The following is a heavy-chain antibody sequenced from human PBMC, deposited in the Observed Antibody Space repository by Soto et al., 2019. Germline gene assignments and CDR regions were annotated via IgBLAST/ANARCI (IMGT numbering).Heavy chain of an antibody. D-gene: IGHD2-2*01. J-gene: IGHJ6*02. CDR1: GGTFSSYA. Sequence: SVKVSCKASGGTFSSYAISWVRQAPGQGLEWMGGIISIFGTANYAQKFQGGVTITADESTSTAYMELSSLRSEDTAVYYRARVKIVVVPAAISAGNYYYYYVMDVWGQGTTVTVSS. CDR3: ARVKIVVVPAAISAGNYYYYYVMDV. V-gene: IGHV1-69*13. CDR2: IISIFGTA.